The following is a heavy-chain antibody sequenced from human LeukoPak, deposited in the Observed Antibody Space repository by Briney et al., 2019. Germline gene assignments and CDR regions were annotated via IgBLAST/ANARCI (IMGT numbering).Heavy chain of an antibody. CDR3: AKERSGGWPFDS. J-gene: IGHJ4*02. D-gene: IGHD2-15*01. Sequence: GGSLRLSCAASGFTFSNYWMHWVRQAPGKGLVWVSRIKGDGGTTTDADSVKGRFTISRDNAKNTLYLQMNSLRVEDTAVYYCAKERSGGWPFDSWGQGTLVTVPS. CDR1: GFTFSNYW. V-gene: IGHV3-74*03. CDR2: IKGDGGTT.